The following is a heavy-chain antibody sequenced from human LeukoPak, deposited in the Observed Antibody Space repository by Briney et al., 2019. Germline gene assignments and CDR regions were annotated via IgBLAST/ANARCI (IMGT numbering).Heavy chain of an antibody. CDR3: ARVCRCYPPIPTGDAFDI. CDR1: GFALKSYS. CDR2: ISSTSAYI. D-gene: IGHD2-15*01. V-gene: IGHV3-21*01. J-gene: IGHJ3*02. Sequence: PGGSLRLSCAGSGFALKSYSLSWVRQAPGKGLEWVSSISSTSAYIYYADSVKGRFTISRDNVDNVVYLRMNSLGAEDTAVYYCARVCRCYPPIPTGDAFDIWGQGTMVTVSS.